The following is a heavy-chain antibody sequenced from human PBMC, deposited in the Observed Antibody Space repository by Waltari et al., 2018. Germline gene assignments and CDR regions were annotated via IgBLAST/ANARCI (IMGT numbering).Heavy chain of an antibody. Sequence: QVQLQESGPGLVKPSETLSLTCAVSGYSISSGYYWGWIRQPPGKGLEWIGSIYHSGSTYYNPSLKSRVTISVDTSKNQFSLKLSSVTAADTAVYYCARYYYGSGSYMDVWGKGTTVTVSS. V-gene: IGHV4-38-2*01. J-gene: IGHJ6*03. CDR1: GYSISSGYY. CDR2: IYHSGST. CDR3: ARYYYGSGSYMDV. D-gene: IGHD3-10*01.